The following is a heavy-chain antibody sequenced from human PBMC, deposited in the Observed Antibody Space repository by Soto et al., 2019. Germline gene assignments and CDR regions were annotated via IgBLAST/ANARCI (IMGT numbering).Heavy chain of an antibody. CDR3: ARDRSDSSRGDSFDI. D-gene: IGHD6-6*01. V-gene: IGHV3-53*01. CDR2: IYRGFST. J-gene: IGHJ3*02. CDR1: GFNVTNTY. Sequence: GGSLRLSCAVSGFNVTNTYMSWVRQAPGKGLEWVSVIYRGFSTFYADSVKGRFTVSRDDSKNTVSLQMNSLRAEDTAVYYCARDRSDSSRGDSFDIWGQGTMVTVS.